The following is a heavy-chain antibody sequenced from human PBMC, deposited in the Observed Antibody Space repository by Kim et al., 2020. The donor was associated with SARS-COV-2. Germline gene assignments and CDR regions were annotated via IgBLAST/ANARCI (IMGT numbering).Heavy chain of an antibody. J-gene: IGHJ4*01. CDR3: ASIRLWFGGAEY. Sequence: SETLSLTCTVSGGSFSSSSYYWGWVRQPPGEGLEWIGSIFYSGSTHYNPSLKSRVTISIDTSKNQFPLRLSSVTAADTAVYYCASIRLWFGGAEYWGHG. CDR2: IFYSGST. V-gene: IGHV4-39*06. CDR1: GGSFSSSSYY. D-gene: IGHD3-10*01.